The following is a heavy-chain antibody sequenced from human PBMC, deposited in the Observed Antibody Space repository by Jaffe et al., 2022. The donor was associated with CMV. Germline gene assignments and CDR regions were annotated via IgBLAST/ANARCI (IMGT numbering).Heavy chain of an antibody. V-gene: IGHV3-53*01. J-gene: IGHJ5*02. D-gene: IGHD1-26*01. CDR2: IFHAGAT. CDR3: ARVGEGWFDP. Sequence: EVQVAESGGDLMHPGGSLRLSCAASGFTIANHYMTWVRQAPGKGLEWVSVIFHAGATRYADSVKGRFTISRDTSTNTVFLQMNDLTAGDTAIYYCARVGEGWFDPWGQGTLVTVSS. CDR1: GFTIANHY.